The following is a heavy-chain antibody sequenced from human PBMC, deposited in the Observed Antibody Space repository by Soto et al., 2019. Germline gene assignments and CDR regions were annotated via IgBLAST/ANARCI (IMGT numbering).Heavy chain of an antibody. CDR3: ARDLSSDSTGFRGYDL. CDR1: GGTVSSYA. CDR2: FIPIFVSA. Sequence: GASVKVSCKASGGTVSSYAITWVRQAPGKGLEWMGVFIPIFVSAHYAQKFQGGVTITADESTSTAYMELSGLRSEDTAIYYCARDLSSDSTGFRGYDLWGQGTLVTVSS. V-gene: IGHV1-69*13. D-gene: IGHD3-22*01. J-gene: IGHJ4*02.